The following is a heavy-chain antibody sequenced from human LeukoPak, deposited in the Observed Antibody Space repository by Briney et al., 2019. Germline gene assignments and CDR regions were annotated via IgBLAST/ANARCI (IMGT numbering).Heavy chain of an antibody. CDR3: AKDKYSPNINNWVDP. CDR2: VSGSGGST. D-gene: IGHD5-18*01. CDR1: GFTFSSYA. V-gene: IGHV3-23*01. J-gene: IGHJ5*02. Sequence: GGSLRLSCAASGFTFSSYAMSWVRQAPGKGLEWVSAVSGSGGSTYYADSVKGRFTISRDNSKNTLYLQMNSLRAEDTDVYYCAKDKYSPNINNWVDPWGQGTLVTVSS.